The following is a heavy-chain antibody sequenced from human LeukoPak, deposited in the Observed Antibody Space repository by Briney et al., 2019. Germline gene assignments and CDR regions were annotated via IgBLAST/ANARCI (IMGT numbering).Heavy chain of an antibody. CDR3: ASSSYYYGSGSYYSVRPPFDY. CDR1: GFTFSSYA. CDR2: IYYSGST. V-gene: IGHV4-39*01. J-gene: IGHJ4*02. Sequence: GSLRLSCTASGFTFSSYAMSWVRQPPGKGLERIGSIYYSGSTYYNPSLKSRVTISVDTSKNQFSLKLSSVTAADTAVYYCASSSYYYGSGSYYSVRPPFDYWGQGTLVTVSS. D-gene: IGHD3-10*01.